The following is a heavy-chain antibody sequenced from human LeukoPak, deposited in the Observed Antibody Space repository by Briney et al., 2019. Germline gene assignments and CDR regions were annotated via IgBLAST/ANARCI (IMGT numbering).Heavy chain of an antibody. CDR1: GGSISSSSYY. CDR2: IYYSGST. CDR3: ARDSNDY. V-gene: IGHV4-39*02. Sequence: SETLSLTCTVSGGSISSSSYYWGWIRQSPGKGLEWIGSIYYSGSTYYNPSLKSRVTISVDTSKNQFSLKLSSVTAADTAVYYCARDSNDYWGQGTLVTVSS. J-gene: IGHJ4*02.